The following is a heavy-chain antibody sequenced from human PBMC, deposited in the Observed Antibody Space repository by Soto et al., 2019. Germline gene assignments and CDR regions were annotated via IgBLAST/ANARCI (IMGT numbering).Heavy chain of an antibody. CDR2: MNPNSGNT. CDR3: ARAAAYYDFWSGSSQNWFDP. V-gene: IGHV1-8*01. Sequence: QVQLVQSGAEVKKPGASVKVSCKASGYTFTSYDINWVRQATGQGLEWMGWMNPNSGNTGYAQKFQGRVTMTRNTSISTAYMELSSLRSEDTAVYYCARAAAYYDFWSGSSQNWFDPWGQGTLVTVYS. J-gene: IGHJ5*02. D-gene: IGHD3-3*01. CDR1: GYTFTSYD.